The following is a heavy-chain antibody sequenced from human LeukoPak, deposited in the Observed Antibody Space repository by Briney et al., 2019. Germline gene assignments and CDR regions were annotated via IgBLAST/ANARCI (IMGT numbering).Heavy chain of an antibody. V-gene: IGHV1-69*05. CDR3: AREGYSYGLEFPYYFDY. CDR2: IIPIFGTA. Sequence: ASVKVSCKASGGTFSSSAISCVRQATGQGRAWMGRIIPIFGTANYAQKFQGRVTITTDESTSTAYMELSSLRSEDTAVYYCAREGYSYGLEFPYYFDYWGQGTLVTVSS. CDR1: GGTFSSSA. D-gene: IGHD5-18*01. J-gene: IGHJ4*02.